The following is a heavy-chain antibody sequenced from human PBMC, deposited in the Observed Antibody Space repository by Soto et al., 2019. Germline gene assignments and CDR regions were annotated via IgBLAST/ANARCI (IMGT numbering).Heavy chain of an antibody. CDR2: IIPIFGTA. CDR1: GGTFSSYA. J-gene: IGHJ6*04. V-gene: IGHV1-69*01. Sequence: QVQLVQSGAEVKKPGSSVKVSCKASGGTFSSYAISWVRQAPGQGLEWMGGIIPIFGTANYAQKFQGRVTFTADESTDTAYMELSSVRSEDTAVYYWARVGVLGVDDYYYYGMDVWGKGTTVTVSS. CDR3: ARVGVLGVDDYYYYGMDV. D-gene: IGHD3-3*01.